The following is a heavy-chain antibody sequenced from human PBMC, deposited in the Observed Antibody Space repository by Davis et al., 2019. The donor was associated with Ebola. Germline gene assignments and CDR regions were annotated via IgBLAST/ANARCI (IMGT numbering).Heavy chain of an antibody. CDR3: ARGGYYGSGSGYFDL. CDR1: GFTFSSYW. J-gene: IGHJ2*01. D-gene: IGHD3-10*01. Sequence: GESLKISCAASGFTFSSYWMHWVRQAPGKGLVWVSRIHSDGSSTSYADSVKGRFTISRDNAKNTLYLQMNSLRAEDTAVYYCARGGYYGSGSGYFDLWGRGTLVTVSS. V-gene: IGHV3-74*01. CDR2: IHSDGSST.